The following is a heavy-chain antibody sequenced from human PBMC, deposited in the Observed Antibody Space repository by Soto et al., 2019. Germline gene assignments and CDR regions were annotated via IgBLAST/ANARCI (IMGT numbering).Heavy chain of an antibody. Sequence: ASVKVSCKVSVYTLTELSIHWVRQAPGKGLEWMGGFDPEDGETIYAQKFQGRVTMTEDTSTDTAYMELSSLRSEDTAVYYCATNLWSGYYTKYYYYGMDVWGQGTTVTVSS. CDR3: ATNLWSGYYTKYYYYGMDV. J-gene: IGHJ6*02. CDR2: FDPEDGET. V-gene: IGHV1-24*01. D-gene: IGHD3-3*01. CDR1: VYTLTELS.